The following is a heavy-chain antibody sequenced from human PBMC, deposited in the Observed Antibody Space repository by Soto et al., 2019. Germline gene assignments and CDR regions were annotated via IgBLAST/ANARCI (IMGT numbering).Heavy chain of an antibody. Sequence: QVQLVQSGAEVKKPGASVRVSCKASGYTFTNYYIDWVRQAPGQGLEWMGIINPNGGSTTYVQKFLGMVTTASDMSTNTVYTELSSLRSEDTNVYDCAGAAGATVTNCLKDVLDDWGQGTIVTVSS. V-gene: IGHV1-46*03. CDR2: INPNGGST. CDR3: AGAAGATVTNCLKDVLDD. CDR1: GYTFTNYY. J-gene: IGHJ3*01. D-gene: IGHD4-4*01.